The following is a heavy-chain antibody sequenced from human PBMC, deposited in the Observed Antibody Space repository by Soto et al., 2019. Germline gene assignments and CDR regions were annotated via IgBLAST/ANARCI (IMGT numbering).Heavy chain of an antibody. Sequence: SLRLSCAASGFTFSRYAVSWVRQAPGKGLEWVSAISTGGGDTFYADSVKGRFTISRDNSKDTLYMQMNSLRAEDAAVYYCAKHSGDYYFDCWGQGTLVTVSS. CDR2: ISTGGGDT. CDR1: GFTFSRYA. V-gene: IGHV3-23*01. CDR3: AKHSGDYYFDC. J-gene: IGHJ4*02. D-gene: IGHD1-26*01.